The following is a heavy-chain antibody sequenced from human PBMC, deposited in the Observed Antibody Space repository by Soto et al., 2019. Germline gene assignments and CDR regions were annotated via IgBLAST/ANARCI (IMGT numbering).Heavy chain of an antibody. V-gene: IGHV1-3*01. Sequence: QVQLVQSGAEVKKPGASVKVSCKASGYTFTSYAMHWVRQAPGQRLEWMGGINAGNGNTKYSQTFQGRVTITRDTSASTAYMELSSLRSEDTAVYYCARPLEPPMLDAFDIWGQGTMVTVSS. CDR1: GYTFTSYA. D-gene: IGHD1-1*01. CDR3: ARPLEPPMLDAFDI. CDR2: INAGNGNT. J-gene: IGHJ3*02.